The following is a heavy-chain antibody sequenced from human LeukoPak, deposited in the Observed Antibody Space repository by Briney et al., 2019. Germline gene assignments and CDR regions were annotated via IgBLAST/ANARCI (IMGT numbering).Heavy chain of an antibody. J-gene: IGHJ4*02. D-gene: IGHD3-10*01. CDR2: ISAYNGNT. V-gene: IGHV1-18*01. CDR1: GYTFTSYG. Sequence: ASVKVSCKASGYTFTSYGISWVRQAPGQGLEWMGWISAYNGNTNYAQKLQGRVTMTTDTSTSTAYMELRSLRSDDTAVYYCARDLEVRGVIGSHLFDYWGQGTLGTVSS. CDR3: ARDLEVRGVIGSHLFDY.